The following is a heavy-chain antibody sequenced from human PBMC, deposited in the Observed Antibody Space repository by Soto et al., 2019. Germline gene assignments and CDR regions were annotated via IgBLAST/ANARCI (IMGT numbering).Heavy chain of an antibody. CDR3: ARGGWPGFYGMDV. CDR1: GGSFSGYY. Sequence: PSETLSLTCAVYGGSFSGYYWSWIRQPPGKGLEWIGEINHSGSTNYNPSLKSRVTISVDTSKNQFSLKLSSVTAADTAVYYCARGGWPGFYGMDVWGQGTTVTVSS. J-gene: IGHJ6*02. V-gene: IGHV4-34*01. D-gene: IGHD2-15*01. CDR2: INHSGST.